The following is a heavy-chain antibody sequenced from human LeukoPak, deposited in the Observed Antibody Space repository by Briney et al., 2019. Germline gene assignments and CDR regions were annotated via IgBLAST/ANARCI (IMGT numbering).Heavy chain of an antibody. V-gene: IGHV3-33*01. CDR2: IWYDGSNK. D-gene: IGHD6-6*01. Sequence: PGRSLRLSCAASGFTFSSYGMHWVRQAPGKGLEWVAVIWYDGSNKYYADSVKGRFTISRDNSKNTLYLQMNSLRAEDTAVYYCARGPGDSSSSPFYWGQGTLVTVSS. CDR1: GFTFSSYG. J-gene: IGHJ4*02. CDR3: ARGPGDSSSSPFY.